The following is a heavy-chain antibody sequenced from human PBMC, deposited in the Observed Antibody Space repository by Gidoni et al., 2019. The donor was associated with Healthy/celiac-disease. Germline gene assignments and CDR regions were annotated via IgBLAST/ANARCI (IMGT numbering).Heavy chain of an antibody. CDR3: ARAPRGYYDSSGYYYYYGMDV. D-gene: IGHD3-22*01. CDR2: ISSSSSTI. Sequence: EVQLVESGGGLVQPGGSLRLSCAASGFTFSRYSMNWVRQAPGKVLEWVSYISSSSSTIYYADSVKGRFTISRDNAKNSLYLQMNSLRDEDTAVYYCARAPRGYYDSSGYYYYYGMDVWGQGTTVTVSS. J-gene: IGHJ6*02. V-gene: IGHV3-48*02. CDR1: GFTFSRYS.